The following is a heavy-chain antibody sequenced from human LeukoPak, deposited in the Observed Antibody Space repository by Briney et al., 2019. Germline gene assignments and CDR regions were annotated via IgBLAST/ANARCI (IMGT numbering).Heavy chain of an antibody. J-gene: IGHJ4*02. CDR1: GFTFSSYA. Sequence: GGSLRLSCAASGFTFSSYAMSWVRQAPGKGLEWVSAISGSGGSTYYADSVKGRFTISRDNSKNTLYLQMNNLRAEDTAVYYCAKPVTWLVQHYYFDYWGQGTLVTVSS. CDR3: AKPVTWLVQHYYFDY. V-gene: IGHV3-23*01. D-gene: IGHD6-19*01. CDR2: ISGSGGST.